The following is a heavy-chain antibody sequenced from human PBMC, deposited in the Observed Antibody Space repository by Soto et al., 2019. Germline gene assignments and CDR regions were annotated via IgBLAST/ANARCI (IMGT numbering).Heavy chain of an antibody. Sequence: QVQLQESGPGLVKPSQTLSLTCTVSGGSISSGGYYWSWIRQHPGKGLEWIGDIFYSGSNYYNPSLKSRTTISIDTSKNQFSLKLSSVTAADTAVYYCARAAAATGNGWGWFDPWGQGTLVTVSS. CDR1: GGSISSGGYY. J-gene: IGHJ5*02. CDR3: ARAAAATGNGWGWFDP. D-gene: IGHD6-13*01. V-gene: IGHV4-31*03. CDR2: IFYSGSN.